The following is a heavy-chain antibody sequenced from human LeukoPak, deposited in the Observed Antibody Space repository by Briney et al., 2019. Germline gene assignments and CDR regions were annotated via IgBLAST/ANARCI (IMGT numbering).Heavy chain of an antibody. D-gene: IGHD2-8*01. CDR1: GGSISSYY. CDR3: ARLIPGSGYDY. CDR2: IYTSGST. V-gene: IGHV4-4*09. J-gene: IGHJ4*02. Sequence: PSETLSLTCTVSGGSISSYYWSWIRQPPGKGLGWIGYIYTSGSTNYNPSLKSRVTISVDTSKNQFSLKLSSVTAADTAVYYCARLIPGSGYDYWGQGTLVTVSS.